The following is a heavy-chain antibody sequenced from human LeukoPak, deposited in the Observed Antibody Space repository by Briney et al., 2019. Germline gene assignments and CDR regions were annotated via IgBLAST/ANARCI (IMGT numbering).Heavy chain of an antibody. CDR2: ISSSSSYI. CDR3: ARSLGIAAATIDY. V-gene: IGHV3-21*01. Sequence: GGSLRLSCAASGFTFSTCAMSWVRQAPGKGLEWVSSISSSSSYIYYADSVKGRFTISRDNAKNSLYLQMNSLRAEDTAVYYCARSLGIAAATIDYWGQGTLVTVSS. CDR1: GFTFSTCA. J-gene: IGHJ4*02. D-gene: IGHD6-13*01.